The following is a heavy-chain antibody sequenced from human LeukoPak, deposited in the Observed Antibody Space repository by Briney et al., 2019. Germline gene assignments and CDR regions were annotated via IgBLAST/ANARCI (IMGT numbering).Heavy chain of an antibody. D-gene: IGHD3-16*01. V-gene: IGHV3-74*01. CDR1: GFTFSGYW. CDR2: ISSDGSTT. Sequence: QPGGSLRLSCAGFTFSGYWMHWVRQAPGKGLVWVSRISSDGSTTYYADSVKGRFTISRDNAKNSLCLQMNSLRAEDTAVYYCARLVWGGGSLDAFDIWGQGTMVTVSS. CDR3: ARLVWGGGSLDAFDI. J-gene: IGHJ3*02.